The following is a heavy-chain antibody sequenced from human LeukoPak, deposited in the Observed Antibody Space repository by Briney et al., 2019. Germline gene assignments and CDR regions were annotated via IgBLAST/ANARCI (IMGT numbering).Heavy chain of an antibody. V-gene: IGHV4-30-2*01. CDR3: ARVEGDFWSGYYYAFDI. CDR1: GGSISSGGYS. Sequence: PSETLSLTCSVPGGSISSGGYSWSWIRQPPGKGLEWIGYIYHSGSTYYNPSLKSRVTISVDQSKNQFSLKLGSVTAADTAVYYCARVEGDFWSGYYYAFDIWGQGTMVTVSS. CDR2: IYHSGST. J-gene: IGHJ3*02. D-gene: IGHD3-3*01.